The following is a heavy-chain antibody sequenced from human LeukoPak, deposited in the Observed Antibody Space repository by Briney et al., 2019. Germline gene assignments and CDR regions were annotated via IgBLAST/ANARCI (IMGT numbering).Heavy chain of an antibody. D-gene: IGHD3-9*01. CDR3: ARDPSPRYFDWFAPLGSYYYGMDV. J-gene: IGHJ6*02. Sequence: GGSLRLSCAASGFTFSSYAMHWVRQAPGKGLEWVAVISYDGSNKYYADSVKGRFTISRDNSKNTLYLQTNSLRAEDTAVYYCARDPSPRYFDWFAPLGSYYYGMDVWGQGTTVTVSS. CDR2: ISYDGSNK. CDR1: GFTFSSYA. V-gene: IGHV3-30-3*01.